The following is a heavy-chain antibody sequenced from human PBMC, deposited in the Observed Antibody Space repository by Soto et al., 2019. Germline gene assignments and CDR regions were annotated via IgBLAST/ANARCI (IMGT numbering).Heavy chain of an antibody. V-gene: IGHV1-46*01. D-gene: IGHD4-4*01. CDR3: AVSYSDFDY. CDR2: INPSGGST. J-gene: IGHJ4*02. Sequence: VKVSCKASGYTFTSYYMHWVRQAPGQGLEWMGIINPSGGSTTYAQNFQGRVTMTRDTSTSTVYMELSSLRSEDTAIYYCAVSYSDFDYWGQGTLVTVSS. CDR1: GYTFTSYY.